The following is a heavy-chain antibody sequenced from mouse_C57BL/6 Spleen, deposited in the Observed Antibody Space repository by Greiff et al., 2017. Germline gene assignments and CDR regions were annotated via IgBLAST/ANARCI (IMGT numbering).Heavy chain of an antibody. D-gene: IGHD4-1*01. CDR2: IRNKANGYTT. CDR3: ARYHPGSYFDY. J-gene: IGHJ2*01. CDR1: GFTFTDYY. Sequence: EVKLVESGGGLVQPGGSLSLSCAASGFTFTDYYMSWVRQPPGKALEWLGFIRNKANGYTTEYSASVKGRFTISSDNSQSILYLQMNALRAEDSATCYCARYHPGSYFDYWCQGTTLTVSS. V-gene: IGHV7-3*01.